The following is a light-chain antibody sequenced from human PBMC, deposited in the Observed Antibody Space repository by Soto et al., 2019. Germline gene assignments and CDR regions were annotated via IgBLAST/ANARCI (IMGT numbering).Light chain of an antibody. CDR1: QSISTF. Sequence: DIQMTQSPSSLSTSVGDRVTITCRASQSISTFLNWYQQKPGKAPKLLIYDASSLQGGVPSRFSGGGSGTDFTLTITSLQPEDFATYYCQQTYTTPWTFGQGTKVDIK. CDR2: DAS. CDR3: QQTYTTPWT. J-gene: IGKJ1*01. V-gene: IGKV1-39*01.